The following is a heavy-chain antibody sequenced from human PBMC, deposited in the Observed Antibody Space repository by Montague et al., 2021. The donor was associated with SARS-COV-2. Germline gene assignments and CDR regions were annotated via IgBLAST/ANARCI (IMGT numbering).Heavy chain of an antibody. Sequence: SETLSLTCTVSGDSVNTTLYYWGWIPQPPGKGMESIGNLYYTGSTYSNPSLKSRVTMSVDTSKKQFPLKLTSVTAADTAVYYCANADRCSSGSCYSPFDSWGQGSLVSVSS. CDR2: LYYTGST. D-gene: IGHD2-15*01. CDR3: ANADRCSSGSCYSPFDS. CDR1: GDSVNTTLYY. V-gene: IGHV4-39*01. J-gene: IGHJ4*02.